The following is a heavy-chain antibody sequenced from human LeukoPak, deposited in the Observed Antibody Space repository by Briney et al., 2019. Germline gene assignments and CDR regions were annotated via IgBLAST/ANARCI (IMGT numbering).Heavy chain of an antibody. J-gene: IGHJ4*02. CDR1: GLTFSDFW. V-gene: IGHV3-74*01. Sequence: GGSLRLSCAASGLTFSDFWMHWVRQPPGKGLVWVALVKGDGRTTIYADSVKGRFTISRDNAKNTLYLQMNSLRADDSGVYYCATGHSYGYDYWGQGVLVTAS. CDR2: VKGDGRTT. D-gene: IGHD5-18*01. CDR3: ATGHSYGYDY.